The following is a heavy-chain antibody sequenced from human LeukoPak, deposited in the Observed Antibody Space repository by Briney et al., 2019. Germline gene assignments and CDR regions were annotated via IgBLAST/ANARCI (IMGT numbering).Heavy chain of an antibody. J-gene: IGHJ4*02. CDR3: ARGGGELLGGVHKYYFDY. Sequence: ASVKVSCXASGYTFTGYYMHWVRQAPGQGLEWMGRINPNSGGTNYAQKFQGRVTMTRDTSISTAYMELSRLRSEDTAVSYCARGGGELLGGVHKYYFDYWGQGTLVTVSS. CDR2: INPNSGGT. V-gene: IGHV1-2*06. D-gene: IGHD1-26*01. CDR1: GYTFTGYY.